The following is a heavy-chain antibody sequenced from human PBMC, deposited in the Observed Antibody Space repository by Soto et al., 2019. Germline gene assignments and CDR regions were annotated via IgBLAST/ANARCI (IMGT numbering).Heavy chain of an antibody. CDR1: GDSVSSNSAA. V-gene: IGHV6-1*01. J-gene: IGHJ4*02. D-gene: IGHD5-12*01. Sequence: QTLSLTCAISGDSVSSNSAAWNWIRQSPSRGLEWLGRTYYRSKWYNDYAVSVKSRITINPDTSKNQFSLQLNSVTPEDTAVYYCARDNVYSGYDWRNYFDYWGQGTLVTVSS. CDR3: ARDNVYSGYDWRNYFDY. CDR2: TYYRSKWYN.